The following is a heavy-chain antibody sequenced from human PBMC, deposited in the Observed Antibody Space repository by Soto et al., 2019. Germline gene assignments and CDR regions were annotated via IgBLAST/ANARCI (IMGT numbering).Heavy chain of an antibody. J-gene: IGHJ4*02. CDR1: GGTLSSHA. V-gene: IGHV1-69*12. D-gene: IGHD3-3*01. CDR3: ARGLRVLEWPSPLDF. CDR2: IIPFFGTT. Sequence: QVQLVQSGAELKRPGSSVQVSCKASGGTLSSHAVSWVRKAPGQGLEWIGGIIPFFGTTKYARKFQGRVRLTADESAITAYMELSGLRSDDTAVYYCARGLRVLEWPSPLDFWGQGTLVTVSS.